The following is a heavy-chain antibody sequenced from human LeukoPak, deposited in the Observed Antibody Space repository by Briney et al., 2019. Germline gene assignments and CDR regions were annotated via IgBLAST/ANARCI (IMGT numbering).Heavy chain of an antibody. D-gene: IGHD3-10*01. Sequence: GASVKVSCKASGYTFTNYDIMWVLQATGQGPEWVGWMNSNSGNTGYAQKFQGRVTMTRDTSINTAYMELHSLTSEDTAVYYCARGRGGTVVRGYLDYWGQGTLVTVSS. CDR1: GYTFTNYD. V-gene: IGHV1-8*01. CDR3: ARGRGGTVVRGYLDY. J-gene: IGHJ4*02. CDR2: MNSNSGNT.